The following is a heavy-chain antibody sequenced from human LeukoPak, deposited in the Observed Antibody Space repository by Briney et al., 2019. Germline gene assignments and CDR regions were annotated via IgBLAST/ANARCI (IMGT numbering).Heavy chain of an antibody. CDR2: IYYSGST. V-gene: IGHV4-59*08. J-gene: IGHJ6*02. Sequence: SETLLLTCTVSGGSISSYYWSWIRQPPGKGLEWIGYIYYSGSTNYNPSLKSRVTISVDTSKNQFSLKLSSVTAADTAVYYCASSGWYLGGVDYYYGMDVWGQGTTVTVSS. D-gene: IGHD6-19*01. CDR1: GGSISSYY. CDR3: ASSGWYLGGVDYYYGMDV.